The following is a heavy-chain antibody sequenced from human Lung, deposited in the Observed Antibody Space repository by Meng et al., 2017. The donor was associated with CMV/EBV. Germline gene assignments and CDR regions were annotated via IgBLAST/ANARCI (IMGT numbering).Heavy chain of an antibody. Sequence: QGQWRESGPALGTPSATLSLPCAVSGYSITNHNWWAWVRKPPGKGLEWIGEIPHRGSSAYNPSLKSRVSMSIDKSKNQFSLKLTSVTAADTAVYHCLRRSGGSVWGQGTLVTVSS. D-gene: IGHD3-10*01. CDR1: GYSITNHNW. CDR2: IPHRGSS. J-gene: IGHJ1*01. V-gene: IGHV4-4*02. CDR3: LRRSGGSV.